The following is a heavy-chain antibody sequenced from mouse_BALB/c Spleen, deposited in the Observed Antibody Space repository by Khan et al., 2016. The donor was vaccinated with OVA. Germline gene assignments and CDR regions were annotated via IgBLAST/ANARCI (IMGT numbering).Heavy chain of an antibody. CDR2: IAPGSGST. Sequence: DLVTPGASVKLSCKASGYTFTSYWINWIKQRPGQGLEWIGHIAPGSGSTYYNELFKGMATLTVDTSSSTVYIQLSSLSSEDSALYFCARSNDYCSILYAMDYWGQGTSVTVSS. J-gene: IGHJ4*01. CDR1: GYTFTSYW. V-gene: IGHV1S41*01. D-gene: IGHD1-1*01. CDR3: ARSNDYCSILYAMDY.